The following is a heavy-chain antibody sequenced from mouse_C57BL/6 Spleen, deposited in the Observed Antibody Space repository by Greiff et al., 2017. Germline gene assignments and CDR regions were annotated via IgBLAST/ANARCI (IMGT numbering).Heavy chain of an antibody. J-gene: IGHJ4*01. D-gene: IGHD4-1*01. V-gene: IGHV3-1*01. CDR3: AGTGTYAMDD. CDR2: ISYSGST. CDR1: GYSITSGYD. Sequence: EVKLQESGPGMVKPSQSLSLTCTVTGYSITSGYDWHWIRPFPGNKLEWMGYISYSGSTNYNPSLKSRISITHDTSKNHFVLKLNSVTTEDTATYYCAGTGTYAMDDWGQGTSVTVSS.